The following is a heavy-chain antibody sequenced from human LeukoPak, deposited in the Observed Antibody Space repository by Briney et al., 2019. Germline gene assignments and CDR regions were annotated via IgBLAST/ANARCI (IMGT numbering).Heavy chain of an antibody. J-gene: IGHJ4*02. Sequence: ASVKVSCKASGYTFTGYYMHWVRQAPGQGLEWMGWINPNSGGTNYAQKFQGGVTMTRDTSISTAYMELGRLRSDDTAVYYCARAYYDILTGYENFDYWGQGTLVTVSS. CDR2: INPNSGGT. CDR1: GYTFTGYY. D-gene: IGHD3-9*01. CDR3: ARAYYDILTGYENFDY. V-gene: IGHV1-2*02.